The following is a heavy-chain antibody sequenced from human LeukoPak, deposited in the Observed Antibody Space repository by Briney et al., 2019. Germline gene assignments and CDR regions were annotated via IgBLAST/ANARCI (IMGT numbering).Heavy chain of an antibody. Sequence: ASVKLSCKASGYTFTRYYVHWVRQAPGQGLEWMGTINPSGGSTSYAQKFQGRLTVTRDMSTSTVYMELSSLGSEDTAVYYCARDRGVLRYFDWLFEFDYWGQGTLVTVSS. CDR2: INPSGGST. D-gene: IGHD3-9*01. CDR3: ARDRGVLRYFDWLFEFDY. CDR1: GYTFTRYY. J-gene: IGHJ4*02. V-gene: IGHV1-46*01.